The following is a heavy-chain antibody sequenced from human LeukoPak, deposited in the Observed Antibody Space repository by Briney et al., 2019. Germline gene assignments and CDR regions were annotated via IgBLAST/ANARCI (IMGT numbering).Heavy chain of an antibody. CDR2: INHSGST. V-gene: IGHV4-34*01. D-gene: IGHD3-3*01. CDR1: GGSFSGYY. Sequence: SETLSLTCAVYGGSFSGYYWSWIRQPPGKGLEWIGEINHSGSTNYNPSLKSRVTISVDTSKNQLSLKLSSVTAADTAVYYCAKAPPKEHDFWSGYYNYMDVWGKGTTVTVSS. J-gene: IGHJ6*03. CDR3: AKAPPKEHDFWSGYYNYMDV.